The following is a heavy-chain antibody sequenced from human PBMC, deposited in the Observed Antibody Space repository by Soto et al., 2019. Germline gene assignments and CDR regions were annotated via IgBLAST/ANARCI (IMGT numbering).Heavy chain of an antibody. D-gene: IGHD1-1*01. CDR3: AHRLSGFNWNGGYFDY. V-gene: IGHV2-5*02. Sequence: QITLEESGPPRVKPTQTLTLTCTFSGFSLTSRPMGVGWIRQPPGKALEWLVFIYWDDDKRYSPSLKNRLTITKDTSGNQVVLTMTNMDPLDTATYYCAHRLSGFNWNGGYFDYWGQGALVTVSS. CDR2: IYWDDDK. CDR1: GFSLTSRPMG. J-gene: IGHJ4*02.